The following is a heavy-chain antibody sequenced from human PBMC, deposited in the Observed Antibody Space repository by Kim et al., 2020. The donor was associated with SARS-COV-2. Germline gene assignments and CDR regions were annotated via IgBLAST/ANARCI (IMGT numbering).Heavy chain of an antibody. CDR3: AKVEGGWYVNGMDV. J-gene: IGHJ6*02. CDR2: ISGSGGST. D-gene: IGHD6-19*01. V-gene: IGHV3-23*01. CDR1: GFTFSSYA. Sequence: GGSLRLSCAASGFTFSSYAMSWVRQAPGKGLEWVSAISGSGGSTYYADSVKGRFTISRDNSKNTLYLQMNSLRAEDTAVYYCAKVEGGWYVNGMDVWGQGTTVTVSS.